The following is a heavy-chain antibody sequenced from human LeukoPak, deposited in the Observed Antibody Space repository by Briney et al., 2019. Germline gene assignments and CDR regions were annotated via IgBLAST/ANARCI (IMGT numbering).Heavy chain of an antibody. CDR2: INPSGGST. CDR1: GYTFTTYY. CDR3: ARRFSYRLPDY. Sequence: ASVKVSCKASGYTFTTYYIHWVRQAPGQGLEWMGIINPSGGSTSYAQKFQGRVTMTTDTSTSTAYMELRSLRSDDTAVYYCARRFSYRLPDYWGQGTLVTVSS. D-gene: IGHD1-26*01. V-gene: IGHV1-46*01. J-gene: IGHJ4*02.